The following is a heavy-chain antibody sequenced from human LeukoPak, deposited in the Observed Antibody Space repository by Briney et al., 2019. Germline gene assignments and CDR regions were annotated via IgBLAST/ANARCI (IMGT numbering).Heavy chain of an antibody. V-gene: IGHV3-23*01. CDR1: GITLSNYG. CDR2: ISGSGGST. CDR3: AKRGVVIRVILVGFHREAYYFDS. Sequence: GGSLRLSCAVSGITLSNYGMSWVRQAPGKGLEGVAGISGSGGSTNYADSVKGRFTISRDNPKNTLFLQMNSLRAEDTAVYFCAKRGVVIRVILVGFHREAYYFDSWGQGALVTVSS. D-gene: IGHD2-21*01. J-gene: IGHJ4*02.